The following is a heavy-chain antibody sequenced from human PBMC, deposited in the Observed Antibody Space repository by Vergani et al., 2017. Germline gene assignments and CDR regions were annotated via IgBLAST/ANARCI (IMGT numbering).Heavy chain of an antibody. V-gene: IGHV3-23*01. J-gene: IGHJ4*02. CDR2: LTGGGGST. CDR1: GFTFSTYA. Sequence: EVQLLESGGSLKQPGGSVRLSCAASGFTFSTYAMHWVRQAPGKGLAWVSALTGGGGSTYYADSFKGRFIISRDNSRDTLYLQMNSLRPEDTATYYCVKDAGSYENFFDSWCQGTLVTVSS. D-gene: IGHD1-26*01. CDR3: VKDAGSYENFFDS.